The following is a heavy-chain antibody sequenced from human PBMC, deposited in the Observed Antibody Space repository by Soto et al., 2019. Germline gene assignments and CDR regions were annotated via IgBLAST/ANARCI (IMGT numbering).Heavy chain of an antibody. Sequence: GGSLRLSCAASGFTFSSYAMSWVRQAPGKGLEWVSAISGSGGSTYYADSVKGRFTISRDNSKNTLYLQMNSLRAEDTAVYYCAIPQGSRSYYSFDYWGQGTLVTVSS. J-gene: IGHJ4*01. CDR1: GFTFSSYA. CDR2: ISGSGGST. CDR3: AIPQGSRSYYSFDY. V-gene: IGHV3-23*01. D-gene: IGHD1-26*01.